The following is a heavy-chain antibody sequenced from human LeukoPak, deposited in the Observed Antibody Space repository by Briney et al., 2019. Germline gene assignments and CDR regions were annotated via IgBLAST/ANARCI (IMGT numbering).Heavy chain of an antibody. V-gene: IGHV3-9*01. J-gene: IGHJ4*02. CDR3: AKDPYYYDSSGYLDY. D-gene: IGHD3-22*01. Sequence: GRSLRLSCAASGSTFGDYAMHWVRQAPGKGLEWVSGISWNSGSIGYADSVKGRFTISRDNAKNSLYLQMNSLRAEDTALYYCAKDPYYYDSSGYLDYWGQATLVTVSS. CDR1: GSTFGDYA. CDR2: ISWNSGSI.